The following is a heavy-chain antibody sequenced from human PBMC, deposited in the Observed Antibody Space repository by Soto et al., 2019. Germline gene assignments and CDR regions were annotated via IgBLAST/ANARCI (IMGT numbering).Heavy chain of an antibody. Sequence: RASVKVSCKASGGTFSSYAISWVRQAPGQGLEWMGGIIPIFGTANYAQKFQGRVTITADESTSTAYMELSSLRSEDTAVYYCARPSTPHYYDSSGPNAFDIWGQGTMVTVSS. CDR2: IIPIFGTA. J-gene: IGHJ3*02. CDR1: GGTFSSYA. CDR3: ARPSTPHYYDSSGPNAFDI. V-gene: IGHV1-69*13. D-gene: IGHD3-22*01.